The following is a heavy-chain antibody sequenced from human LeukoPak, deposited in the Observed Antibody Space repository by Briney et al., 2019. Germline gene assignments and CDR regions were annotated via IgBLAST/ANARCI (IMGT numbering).Heavy chain of an antibody. CDR2: INPSGGST. D-gene: IGHD1-26*01. J-gene: IGHJ5*02. CDR1: GFTFSSYY. V-gene: IGHV1-46*01. Sequence: GGSLRLSCAASGFTFSSYYMHWVRQAPGQGLEWMGIINPSGGSTTYAQKFQGRVTMTRDMSTSTVYMELSSLRSEDTAVYYCARVGVGATLIAWFDPWGQGTLVTVSS. CDR3: ARVGVGATLIAWFDP.